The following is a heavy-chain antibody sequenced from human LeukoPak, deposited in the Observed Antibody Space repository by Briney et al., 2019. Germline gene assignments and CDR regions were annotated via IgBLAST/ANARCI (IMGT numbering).Heavy chain of an antibody. Sequence: SETLSLTCTVSGGSIRSSSYYWGWIRQPPGKGLEWIGSIYYSGSTYYSPSLKSRVTISVDTSKNQFSLKLSSVTAADTAVYYCAREIIAVAATLFDYWGQGTLVTVS. CDR2: IYYSGST. CDR3: AREIIAVAATLFDY. V-gene: IGHV4-39*02. CDR1: GGSIRSSSYY. J-gene: IGHJ4*02. D-gene: IGHD6-19*01.